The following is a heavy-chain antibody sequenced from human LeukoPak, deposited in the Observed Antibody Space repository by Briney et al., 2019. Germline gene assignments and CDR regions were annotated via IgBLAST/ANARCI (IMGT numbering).Heavy chain of an antibody. Sequence: ASVKVSCKASGYTFTSYAISWVRQAPGQGLEWMGRIIPILGIANYAQKFQGRVTITADKSTSTAYMELSSLRSEDTAVYYCARPAGGERSFDYWGQGTLVTVSS. J-gene: IGHJ4*02. CDR1: GYTFTSYA. V-gene: IGHV1-69*04. CDR3: ARPAGGERSFDY. D-gene: IGHD2-21*01. CDR2: IIPILGIA.